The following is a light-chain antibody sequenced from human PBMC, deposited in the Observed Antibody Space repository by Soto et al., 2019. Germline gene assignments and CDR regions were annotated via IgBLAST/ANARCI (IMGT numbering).Light chain of an antibody. CDR2: SAS. J-gene: IGKJ2*01. CDR1: RAVDSTY. CDR3: QLYGKSRGYT. Sequence: VLTQSPGMLSLSPGERATLSCRASRAVDSTYLAWYQQKPGQAPRVLIYSASTRASGTPDRFSGSGSGTDFTLTISSLEPEDLAVYYCQLYGKSRGYTFGQGTKLQI. V-gene: IGKV3-20*01.